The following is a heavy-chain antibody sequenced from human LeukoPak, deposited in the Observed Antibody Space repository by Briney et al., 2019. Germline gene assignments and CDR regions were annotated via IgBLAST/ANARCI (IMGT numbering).Heavy chain of an antibody. J-gene: IGHJ4*02. CDR2: ISGSSSYI. Sequence: GGSLRLXCAASGFIFRSYSMNWVRQAPGKGLEWVSSISGSSSYIYYADSMKGRFTISRDNAKNSLYLQMNSLRVEDTAVYYCARDSSGWSHGGYYFDSWGQGTLVTVSS. CDR1: GFIFRSYS. CDR3: ARDSSGWSHGGYYFDS. V-gene: IGHV3-21*01. D-gene: IGHD6-19*01.